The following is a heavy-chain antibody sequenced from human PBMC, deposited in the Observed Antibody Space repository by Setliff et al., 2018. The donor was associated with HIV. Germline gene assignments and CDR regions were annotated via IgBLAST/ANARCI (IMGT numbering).Heavy chain of an antibody. CDR2: IFYSGTT. V-gene: IGHV4-59*01. D-gene: IGHD2-15*01. CDR1: EGYITGYY. CDR3: ARENGDCSGGACYFMLDS. J-gene: IGHJ5*01. Sequence: PSETLSLTCTVSEGYITGYYWTWIRQPPGRGLEWIGYIFYSGTTKFNPSLKSRAAISVDSPNNQFSLKMTSVTAADTAVYYRARENGDCSGGACYFMLDSWGHGTRVTVSS.